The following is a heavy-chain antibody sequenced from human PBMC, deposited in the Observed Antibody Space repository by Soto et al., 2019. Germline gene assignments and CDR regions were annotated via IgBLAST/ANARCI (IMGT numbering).Heavy chain of an antibody. V-gene: IGHV1-3*01. CDR3: ATTTVTTKNYYYYYMDV. CDR2: INAGNGNT. J-gene: IGHJ6*03. CDR1: GYTFTSYA. D-gene: IGHD4-17*01. Sequence: ASVKVSCKASGYTFTSYAMHWVRQAPGQRLEWMGWINAGNGNTKYSQKFQGRVTITRDTSASTAYMELSSLRSEDTAVYYCATTTVTTKNYYYYYMDVWGKGTTVTVS.